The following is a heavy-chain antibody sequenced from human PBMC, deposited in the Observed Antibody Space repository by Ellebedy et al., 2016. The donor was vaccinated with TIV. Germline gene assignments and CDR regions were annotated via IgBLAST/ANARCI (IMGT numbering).Heavy chain of an antibody. V-gene: IGHV3-23*01. CDR2: IIGSGGDT. D-gene: IGHD3-10*01. J-gene: IGHJ4*02. Sequence: GESLKISCTASGFTFSAFGIHWVRQAPGKGLEWVSVIIGSGGDTHYADSVKGRFIISRNNSNNTLYLQMNTLRAEATAVYYCAKDVWFGDLSPLSPWGQGTLVTVSS. CDR1: GFTFSAFG. CDR3: AKDVWFGDLSPLSP.